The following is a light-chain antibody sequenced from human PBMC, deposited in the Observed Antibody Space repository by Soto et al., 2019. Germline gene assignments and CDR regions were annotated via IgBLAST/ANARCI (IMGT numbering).Light chain of an antibody. J-gene: IGLJ1*01. CDR1: SSDVGGYNY. Sequence: QSVLAQPPSASGSPGQSVTISCTGTSSDVGGYNYVSWYQQHPGKAPKLMIYEVSKRPSGVPDRFSGSKSGNTASLAISGLRSEDEADYYCAAWDDSLSGRYVFGTGTKVTVL. CDR2: EVS. CDR3: AAWDDSLSGRYV. V-gene: IGLV2-8*01.